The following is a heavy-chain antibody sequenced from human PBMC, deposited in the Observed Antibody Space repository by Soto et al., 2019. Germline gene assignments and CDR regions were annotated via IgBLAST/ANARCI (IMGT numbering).Heavy chain of an antibody. J-gene: IGHJ4*02. CDR2: INHSGST. CDR1: GGSFSVYY. V-gene: IGHV4-34*01. CDR3: ARLGATRQYYFDY. Sequence: SETLSLTCAVYGGSFSVYYWSWIRQPPGKGLEWIGEINHSGSTNYNPSLKSRVTISVDTSKNQFSLKLSSVTAAETAVYYCARLGATRQYYFDYWGQGTLVTVSS. D-gene: IGHD1-26*01.